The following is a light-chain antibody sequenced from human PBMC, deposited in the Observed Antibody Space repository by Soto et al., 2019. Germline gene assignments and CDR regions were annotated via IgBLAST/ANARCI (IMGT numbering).Light chain of an antibody. CDR2: AAS. J-gene: IGKJ4*01. V-gene: IGKV3-20*01. CDR3: QHYDGSLT. Sequence: EIVLTQSPHTLSLSPGERASLSCRTSQTISSSYFAWYQQKPGQSPRLLVYAASIRAPGIPDRFSGSGSGADFTLTISRLEPADFAVYYCQHYDGSLTFGGGTRGEIK. CDR1: QTISSSY.